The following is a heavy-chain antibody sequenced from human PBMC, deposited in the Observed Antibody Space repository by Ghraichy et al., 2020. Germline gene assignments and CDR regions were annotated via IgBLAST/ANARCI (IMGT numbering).Heavy chain of an antibody. V-gene: IGHV4-34*01. Sequence: SETLSLTCAVYGGSFSGYYWSWIRQPPGKGLEWIGEIYHSGSTNYNPSLKSRVTISVDTSKNQFSLKLSSVTAADTAVYYCATSQLRYFDWLSRVEYFQHWGQGTLVTVSS. J-gene: IGHJ1*01. CDR2: IYHSGST. D-gene: IGHD3-9*01. CDR3: ATSQLRYFDWLSRVEYFQH. CDR1: GGSFSGYY.